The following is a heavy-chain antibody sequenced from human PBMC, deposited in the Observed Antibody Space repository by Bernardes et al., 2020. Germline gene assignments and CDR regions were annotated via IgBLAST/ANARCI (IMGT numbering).Heavy chain of an antibody. V-gene: IGHV5-51*01. J-gene: IGHJ6*02. D-gene: IGHD3-3*01. CDR1: GYSFTSYW. CDR3: ARSKSGHYYYYYGMDV. CDR2: IYPGDSDT. Sequence: GESLKISCKGSGYSFTSYWIGWVRQMPGKGLEWMGIIYPGDSDTRYSPSFQGQVTISADKSISTAYLQWSSLKASDTAMYYCARSKSGHYYYYYGMDVWGQGTTVTVSS.